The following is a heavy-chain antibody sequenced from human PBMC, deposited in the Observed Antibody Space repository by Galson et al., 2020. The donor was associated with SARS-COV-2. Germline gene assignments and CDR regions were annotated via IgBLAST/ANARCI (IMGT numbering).Heavy chain of an antibody. CDR3: ARVWERGFSYGNWFDP. D-gene: IGHD3-16*01. CDR2: MNPKSGNT. V-gene: IGHV1-8*01. J-gene: IGHJ5*02. Sequence: ASVKVSCKASGYTFTNYDINWVRQATGEGLEWMGWMNPKSGNTDYVQRFQGRVTMTRDTSTSTAYMELSSLRSEDTAVYYCARVWERGFSYGNWFDPWGQGTLVTVSS. CDR1: GYTFTNYD.